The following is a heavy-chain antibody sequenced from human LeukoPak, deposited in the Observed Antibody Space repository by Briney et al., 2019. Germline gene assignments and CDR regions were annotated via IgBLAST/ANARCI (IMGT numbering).Heavy chain of an antibody. CDR2: IHESGSS. J-gene: IGHJ4*02. Sequence: SETLSLTCSVSGGSVSTYYWSWIRQPPGKGLEWVGSIHESGSSNSNSSLKSRVTISLDTSKNQFSLRLSSVIVADTAVYYCARDKVVGATLFDYWGQGTLVTVSS. V-gene: IGHV4-59*02. CDR3: ARDKVVGATLFDY. CDR1: GGSVSTYY. D-gene: IGHD1-26*01.